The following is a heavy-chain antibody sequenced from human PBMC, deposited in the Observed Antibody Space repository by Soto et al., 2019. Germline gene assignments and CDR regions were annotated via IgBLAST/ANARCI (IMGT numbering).Heavy chain of an antibody. CDR1: GGSFSGYY. CDR2: INHSGST. Sequence: ASETLSLTCAVFGGSFSGYYWSWIRQPPGKGLEWIGEINHSGSTNYNPSLKSRVTISVDTSKNQFSLKLSSVTAADMAVYYCARVSGIYYYGMDVWGQGTTVTVSS. D-gene: IGHD3-10*01. J-gene: IGHJ6*02. CDR3: ARVSGIYYYGMDV. V-gene: IGHV4-34*01.